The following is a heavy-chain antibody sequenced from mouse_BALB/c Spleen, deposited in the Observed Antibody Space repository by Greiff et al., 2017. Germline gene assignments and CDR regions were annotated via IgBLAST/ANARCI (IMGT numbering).Heavy chain of an antibody. J-gene: IGHJ4*01. CDR3: TSYDDAMDY. CDR2: INPSNGGT. V-gene: IGHV1S16*01. Sequence: VQLQESGPELVKPGASVKLSCKASGYTFTSYYMYWVKQRPGQGLEWIGEINPSNGGTNFNEKFKSKATLTVDKSSSTAYMQLSSLTSEDSAVYYCTSYDDAMDYWGQGTSVTVSS. D-gene: IGHD2-12*01. CDR1: GYTFTSYY.